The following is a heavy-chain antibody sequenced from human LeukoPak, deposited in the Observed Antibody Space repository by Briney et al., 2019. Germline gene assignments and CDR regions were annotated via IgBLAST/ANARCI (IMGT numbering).Heavy chain of an antibody. D-gene: IGHD1-26*01. CDR2: IYYSGST. V-gene: IGHV4-61*01. CDR3: ARLGSGSYPPFDY. J-gene: IGHJ4*02. Sequence: SETLSLTCTVSGGSVSSDNYYWSWIRQPPGRGLEWIGYIYYSGSTNYNPSLKSRVTISVDTSKNQFSLKLSSVTAADTAVYYCARLGSGSYPPFDYWGQGTLVTVSS. CDR1: GGSVSSDNYY.